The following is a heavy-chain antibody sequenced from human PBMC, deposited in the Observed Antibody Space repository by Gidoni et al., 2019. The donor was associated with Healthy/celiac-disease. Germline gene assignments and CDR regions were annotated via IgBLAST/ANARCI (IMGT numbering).Heavy chain of an antibody. V-gene: IGHV2-5*02. Sequence: QITLKESGPTLVKPTQTLTLTCTFSGFSLSTIGVGVGWIRQPPGKALEWLALIYWDDDKRYSPSLKSRLTITKDTSKNQVVLTMTNMDPVDTATYYCAHSLQQWLVTAYFQHWGQGTLVTVSS. J-gene: IGHJ1*01. D-gene: IGHD6-19*01. CDR2: IYWDDDK. CDR3: AHSLQQWLVTAYFQH. CDR1: GFSLSTIGVG.